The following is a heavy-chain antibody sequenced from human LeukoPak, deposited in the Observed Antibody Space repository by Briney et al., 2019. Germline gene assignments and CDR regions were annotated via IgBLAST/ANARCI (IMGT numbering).Heavy chain of an antibody. V-gene: IGHV1-18*01. D-gene: IGHD2-15*01. CDR2: ISAYNGNT. Sequence: ASVKVSCKASGYTFTTYGITWVRQAPGQGLEWMGWISAYNGNTNYAQKLQGRVTMTTDTSTSTAYMELRSLRSDDTAVYYCAKVLVAATHYLDSWGQGTLVTVSS. J-gene: IGHJ4*02. CDR3: AKVLVAATHYLDS. CDR1: GYTFTTYG.